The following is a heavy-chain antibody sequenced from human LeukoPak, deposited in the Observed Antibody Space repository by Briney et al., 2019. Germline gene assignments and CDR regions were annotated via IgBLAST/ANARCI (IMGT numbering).Heavy chain of an antibody. CDR3: AKGSNYYDTSADC. J-gene: IGHJ4*02. V-gene: IGHV3-30*02. Sequence: GGSLRLSCAASGFTFSSYGMHWVRQAPGKGLEWVAFIRYDGSNQYYVDSVKGRFTISRDNSKNTLYLQMNSLRAEDTAVYYCAKGSNYYDTSADCWGQGTLVTVSS. CDR2: IRYDGSNQ. D-gene: IGHD3-22*01. CDR1: GFTFSSYG.